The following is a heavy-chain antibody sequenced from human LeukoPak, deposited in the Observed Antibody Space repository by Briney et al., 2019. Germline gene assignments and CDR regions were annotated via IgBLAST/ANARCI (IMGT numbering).Heavy chain of an antibody. CDR2: IKQDGSEK. CDR1: GFTFSSYW. Sequence: GGSLRLSCAASGFTFSSYWMSWVRQAPGKGLEWVANIKQDGSEKYYVDSVKGRFTISRDNAKNSLYLQMNSLRTEDTALYYCAGTLVRGAQFDYWGQGTLVTVSS. V-gene: IGHV3-7*03. J-gene: IGHJ4*02. CDR3: AGTLVRGAQFDY. D-gene: IGHD3-10*01.